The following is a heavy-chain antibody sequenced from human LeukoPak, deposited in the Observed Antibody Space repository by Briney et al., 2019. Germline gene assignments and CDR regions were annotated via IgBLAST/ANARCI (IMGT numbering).Heavy chain of an antibody. J-gene: IGHJ4*02. D-gene: IGHD3-22*01. V-gene: IGHV3-23*01. CDR1: GFTFSSYA. Sequence: PGGSLRLSCAASGFTFSSYAMIWVRQAPGKGLEWVSTISDSGGSTFYADSVKGRSTISRDNSRNTLFLQINSLRAEDTAIYYCVRRVHYSDDGTKYYLDYWGQGTLVTVSS. CDR2: ISDSGGST. CDR3: VRRVHYSDDGTKYYLDY.